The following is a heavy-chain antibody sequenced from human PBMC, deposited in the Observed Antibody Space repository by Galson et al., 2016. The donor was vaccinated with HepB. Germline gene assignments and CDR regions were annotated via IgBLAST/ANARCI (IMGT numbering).Heavy chain of an antibody. Sequence: LRLSCAASGFTFKKYGFNWVRLTPGKGLEWLSYIESYSKIIRYTESVRGRFTVSRDNAKNSVYLQLSGLRVEDTAIYYCARDGPNYNYDFWVQGTLVTVSS. V-gene: IGHV3-48*04. CDR2: IESYSKII. CDR3: ARDGPNYNYDF. J-gene: IGHJ4*02. CDR1: GFTFKKYG. D-gene: IGHD5-24*01.